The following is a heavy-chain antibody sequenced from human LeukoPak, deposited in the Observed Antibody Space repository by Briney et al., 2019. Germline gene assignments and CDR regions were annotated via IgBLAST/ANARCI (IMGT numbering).Heavy chain of an antibody. CDR2: INPNSGGT. CDR3: AREGEEGVTRFDI. CDR1: GYTFTGYY. V-gene: IGHV1-2*06. D-gene: IGHD3-16*01. J-gene: IGHJ3*02. Sequence: ASVKVSCEASGYTFTGYYIHWVRQAPGQGLECMGRINPNSGGTNYAQKFQGRVTMTRDTSISTAYMELSRLRSDDTAVYYCAREGEEGVTRFDIWGQGTMVTVSS.